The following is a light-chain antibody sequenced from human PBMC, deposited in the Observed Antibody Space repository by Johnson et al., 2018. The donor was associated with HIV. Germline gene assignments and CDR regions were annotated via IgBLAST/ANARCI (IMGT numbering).Light chain of an antibody. CDR3: GTWDNSLSAHYV. J-gene: IGLJ1*01. CDR2: DNN. CDR1: SSNIGNNY. V-gene: IGLV1-51*01. Sequence: QSVLTQPPSVSAAPGQKVTISCSGSSSNIGNNYVSWYQQLPGTAPKLLIYDNNKRPSGIPDRFSGSKSGTSATLGITGLQTGDEAEYYCGTWDNSLSAHYVFGTGTKFTVL.